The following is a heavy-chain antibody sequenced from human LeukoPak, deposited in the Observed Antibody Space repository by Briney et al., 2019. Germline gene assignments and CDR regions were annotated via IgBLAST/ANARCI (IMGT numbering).Heavy chain of an antibody. Sequence: SVKVSCKASGGTFSSYAISWVRQAPGQGLEWMGGIIPIFGTANYAQKFQGRVTITTDESTSTAYMELSSLRSEDTAVYYCARGLAPLVVVVIAIADHYAFDIWGQGTMVTVSS. CDR1: GGTFSSYA. CDR2: IIPIFGTA. V-gene: IGHV1-69*05. D-gene: IGHD2-21*01. J-gene: IGHJ3*02. CDR3: ARGLAPLVVVVIAIADHYAFDI.